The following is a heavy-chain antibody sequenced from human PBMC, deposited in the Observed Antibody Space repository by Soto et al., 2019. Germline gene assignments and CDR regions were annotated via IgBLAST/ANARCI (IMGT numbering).Heavy chain of an antibody. CDR2: IYYSGST. CDR3: ARSPDSSGYYPRWYYYGMDV. V-gene: IGHV4-39*01. Sequence: PSETLSLTCTVSGGSIGSRGYYWGWIRKPPGKGLEWIGTIYYSGSTYYNPSLKSRVTIPVDTSKNQFSLKLSSVTAADTAVYYCARSPDSSGYYPRWYYYGMDVWGQGTTVT. D-gene: IGHD3-22*01. CDR1: GGSIGSRGYY. J-gene: IGHJ6*02.